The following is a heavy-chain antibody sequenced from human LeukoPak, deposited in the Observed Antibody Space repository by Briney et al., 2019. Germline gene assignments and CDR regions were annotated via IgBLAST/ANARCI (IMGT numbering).Heavy chain of an antibody. CDR3: SRDQDYSASGGSRTYYFYMDV. V-gene: IGHV4-4*07. J-gene: IGHJ6*03. CDR2: FYTTWTP. Sequence: SDTLSLTCTVSGASFTNSFWIWLRQPAGKGLEWLGRFYTTWTPIYNPSLKSRVTMSADTSQNQFSLKLSSVTAADTAVYYCSRDQDYSASGGSRTYYFYMDVWGKGTTVTVSS. D-gene: IGHD3-10*01. CDR1: GASFTNSF.